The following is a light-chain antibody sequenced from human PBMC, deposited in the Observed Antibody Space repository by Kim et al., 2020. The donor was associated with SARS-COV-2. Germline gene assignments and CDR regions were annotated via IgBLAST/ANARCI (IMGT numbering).Light chain of an antibody. V-gene: IGKV1-39*01. J-gene: IGKJ4*01. Sequence: DIQMTQSPPSLSASVGDRVTITCRASQSVSSYLNWYQKKPGKAPKVLIYAASGLQSGVPSRFTGSGSGTDFTLTISTFQPEDSATYFCQQTYRTPLTFGGGTKVDIK. CDR2: AAS. CDR1: QSVSSY. CDR3: QQTYRTPLT.